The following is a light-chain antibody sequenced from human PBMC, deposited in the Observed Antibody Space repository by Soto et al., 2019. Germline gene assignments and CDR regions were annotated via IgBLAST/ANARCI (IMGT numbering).Light chain of an antibody. J-gene: IGKJ5*01. V-gene: IGKV3D-15*01. CDR2: GAS. CDR1: QSISIG. CDR3: QQYNKWPPIT. Sequence: EIVMTQSPSTLSVSPWETATLSFMSSQSISIGLAWYRQKPGQPPRLLIYGASTRATGTPARFSGSGSGTEFTLTISSLQSEDFALYYCQQYNKWPPITFGQGTRLEIK.